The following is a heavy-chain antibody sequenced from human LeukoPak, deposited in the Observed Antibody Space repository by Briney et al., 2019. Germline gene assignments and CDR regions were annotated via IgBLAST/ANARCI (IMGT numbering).Heavy chain of an antibody. CDR3: ARSAHYYDSSGYYYGTDDAFDI. Sequence: ASVKVSCKASGYTFTSYDINWVRQATGQGFEWMGWMNPNSGNTGYAQKFQGRVTMTRNTSISTAYMELSSRRSEDTAVYYCARSAHYYDSSGYYYGTDDAFDIWGQGTMVTVSS. CDR1: GYTFTSYD. V-gene: IGHV1-8*01. CDR2: MNPNSGNT. J-gene: IGHJ3*02. D-gene: IGHD3-22*01.